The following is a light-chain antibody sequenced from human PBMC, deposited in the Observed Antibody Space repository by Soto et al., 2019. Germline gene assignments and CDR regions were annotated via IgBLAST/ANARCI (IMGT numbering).Light chain of an antibody. CDR2: RTS. J-gene: IGKJ4*01. V-gene: IGKV3-15*01. CDR1: QSISGH. CDR3: QQYNSWPPAT. Sequence: EIVRTQSPATLSVSTGESVTLSCRASQSISGHLAWYQQKPGQAPRLLMFRTSTRATGFPARFSGSGSGTEFNLTISSLQSEDFGIYDCQQYNSWPPATFGGGTKVEIK.